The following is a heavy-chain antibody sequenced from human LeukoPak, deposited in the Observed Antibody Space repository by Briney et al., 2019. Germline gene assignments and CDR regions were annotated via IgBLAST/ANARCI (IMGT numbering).Heavy chain of an antibody. V-gene: IGHV4-39*07. D-gene: IGHD2-2*01. CDR1: GGSITSNSYY. Sequence: SETQSLTCTASGGSITSNSYYWGWIRQPPGKGLEWIGSITYSGSTYYNPSLKRRVTISIDTSKNQFSLKLSSVTAADTAVYYCARERREQLLPPYTRSVTYFDYWGQGTLVTVSS. J-gene: IGHJ4*02. CDR3: ARERREQLLPPYTRSVTYFDY. CDR2: ITYSGST.